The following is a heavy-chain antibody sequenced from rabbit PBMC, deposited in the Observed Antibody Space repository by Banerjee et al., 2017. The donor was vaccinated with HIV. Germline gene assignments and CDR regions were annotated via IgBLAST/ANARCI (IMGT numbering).Heavy chain of an antibody. Sequence: QEQLEESGGDLVKPEGSLTITCTASGFSFSNKYVMCWVRQAPGKGLEWIACINTSSGNTVYASWAKGRFTLSKTSSTTVTLQMTSLTAADTATYFCARDGSGWGANFNLWGPGTLVTVS. J-gene: IGHJ4*01. CDR2: INTSSGNT. D-gene: IGHD4-1*01. CDR1: GFSFSNKYV. CDR3: ARDGSGWGANFNL. V-gene: IGHV1S45*01.